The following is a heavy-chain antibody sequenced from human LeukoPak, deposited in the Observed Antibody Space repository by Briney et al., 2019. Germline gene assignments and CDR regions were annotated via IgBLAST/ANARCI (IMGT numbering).Heavy chain of an antibody. J-gene: IGHJ6*04. CDR3: AKVRRRSTAYYYYGMDV. V-gene: IGHV3-23*01. D-gene: IGHD2-2*01. CDR2: ISGSGGGT. CDR1: GFTFSSYA. Sequence: GGSLRLSCAASGFTFSSYAMSWVRQAPGKGLEWVSAISGSGGGTYYADSVKGRFTISRDNSKNTLYLQMNSLRAEDTAVYYCAKVRRRSTAYYYYGMDVWGKGTTVTVSS.